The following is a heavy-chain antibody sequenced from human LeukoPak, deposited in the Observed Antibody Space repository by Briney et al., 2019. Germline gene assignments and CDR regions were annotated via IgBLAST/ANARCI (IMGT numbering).Heavy chain of an antibody. Sequence: GGSLRLSCAASGFTFSSYWMSWVRQAPGKGLEWVANIKQDGSEKYYVDSVKGRFTISRDNAKNSLYLQMNSLRAEDTAVYYCARAPGGGPDAFDIWGQGTMVTVSS. CDR3: ARAPGGGPDAFDI. V-gene: IGHV3-7*01. CDR2: IKQDGSEK. J-gene: IGHJ3*02. CDR1: GFTFSSYW. D-gene: IGHD3-16*01.